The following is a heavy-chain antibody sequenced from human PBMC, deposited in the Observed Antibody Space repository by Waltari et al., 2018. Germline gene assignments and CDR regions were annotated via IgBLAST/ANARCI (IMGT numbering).Heavy chain of an antibody. V-gene: IGHV3-48*04. CDR3: ATRGGISNWGLDY. J-gene: IGHJ4*02. CDR1: GFTSSPYN. Sequence: EVQLVESGGGLVQSGGSRRLACAASGFTSSPYNMHWVRQAPGKGLEWLSYISSGSGSIHYADSVKGRFTISRDNARNSLYLQMNNLRAEDTAVYYCATRGGISNWGLDYWGQGTLVTVSS. D-gene: IGHD7-27*01. CDR2: ISSGSGSI.